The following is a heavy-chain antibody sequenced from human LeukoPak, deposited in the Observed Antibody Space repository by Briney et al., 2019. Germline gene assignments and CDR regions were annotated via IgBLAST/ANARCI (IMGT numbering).Heavy chain of an antibody. CDR1: GFTFSSYE. D-gene: IGHD3-22*01. CDR3: ARVGGTSRNRNYYDSSGYFGY. V-gene: IGHV3-48*03. CDR2: ISSSGSTI. J-gene: IGHJ4*02. Sequence: GXXLRLSCAASGFTFSSYEMNWVRQAPGKGLEWVSYISSSGSTIYYADSVKGRFTISRDNAKNSLYLQMNRLRAEDTAVYYCARVGGTSRNRNYYDSSGYFGYWGQGTLVTVSS.